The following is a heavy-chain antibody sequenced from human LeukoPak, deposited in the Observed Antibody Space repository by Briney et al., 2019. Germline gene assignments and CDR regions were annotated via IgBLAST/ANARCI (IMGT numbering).Heavy chain of an antibody. CDR2: ISYDGSNK. D-gene: IGHD3-3*01. CDR1: GFTFSSYG. V-gene: IGHV3-30*18. Sequence: GSLRLSCAASGFTFSSYGMHWVRQAPGKGLEWVAVISYDGSNKYYADSVKGRFTISRDNSKNTLYLQMNSLRAEDTAVYYCAKDLAPRLRFTGMDVWGQGTTVTVSS. J-gene: IGHJ6*02. CDR3: AKDLAPRLRFTGMDV.